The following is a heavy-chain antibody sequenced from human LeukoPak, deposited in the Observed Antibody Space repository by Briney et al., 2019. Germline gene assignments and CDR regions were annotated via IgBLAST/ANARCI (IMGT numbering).Heavy chain of an antibody. V-gene: IGHV4-31*03. CDR1: GGSIISGGYY. J-gene: IGHJ4*02. CDR2: IYNNGST. CDR3: ARVWGITMVRGVMPGYFDY. Sequence: SQTLSLTCTVSGGSIISGGYYWSWIRQHPEKGLEWIGYIYNNGSTYYNPSLKSRVTISVDTSKNHFSLKLSPVTAADTSVYYCARVWGITMVRGVMPGYFDYWGQGTLVTVSS. D-gene: IGHD3-10*01.